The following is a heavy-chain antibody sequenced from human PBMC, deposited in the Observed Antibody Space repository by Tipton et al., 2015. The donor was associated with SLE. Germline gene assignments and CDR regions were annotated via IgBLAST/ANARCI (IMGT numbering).Heavy chain of an antibody. J-gene: IGHJ4*02. V-gene: IGHV3-48*02. CDR3: AREEDYGDYSIDY. Sequence: SLRLSCAASGFSLSDYSMDWVRQAPGKGLEWLSYISSSGSTIFYSDSVKDRFTISRDNAKNSLFLQLNSLRDEGTAVYYCAREEDYGDYSIDYWGLGTLVTVSS. D-gene: IGHD4-17*01. CDR2: ISSSGSTI. CDR1: GFSLSDYS.